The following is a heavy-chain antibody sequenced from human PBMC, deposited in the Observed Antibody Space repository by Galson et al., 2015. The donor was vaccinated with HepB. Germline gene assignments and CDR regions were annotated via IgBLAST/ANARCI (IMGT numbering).Heavy chain of an antibody. V-gene: IGHV3-23*01. CDR2: ISGSGGSI. CDR3: AKDRSGYSYGSFDD. J-gene: IGHJ4*02. Sequence: SLRLSCAASGFTFSSYAMSWVRQAPGKGLEWVSAISGSGGSIYYADSVKGRVTISRDNSKNNLYLRMNSLRAGDTAVYYCAKDRSGYSYGSFDDWGQGPLITVS. CDR1: GFTFSSYA. D-gene: IGHD5-18*01.